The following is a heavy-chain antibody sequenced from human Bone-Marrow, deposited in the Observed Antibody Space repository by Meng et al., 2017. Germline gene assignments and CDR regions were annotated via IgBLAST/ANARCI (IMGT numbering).Heavy chain of an antibody. J-gene: IGHJ4*02. CDR1: GYTFTGYY. CDR2: INPNSGGT. D-gene: IGHD3-10*01. Sequence: ASVKVSCKASGYTFTGYYMHWVRQAPGQGLEWMGWINPNSGGTNYAQKFQGRVTMTRDTSISTAYMELSRLRSDGTAVYYCARIPLWFGEWEGGYWGQGTLVTVSS. V-gene: IGHV1-2*02. CDR3: ARIPLWFGEWEGGY.